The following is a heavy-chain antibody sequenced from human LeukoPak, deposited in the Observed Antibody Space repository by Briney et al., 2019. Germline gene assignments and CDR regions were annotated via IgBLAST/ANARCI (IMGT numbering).Heavy chain of an antibody. J-gene: IGHJ4*02. Sequence: GGSLRLSCAASGFTFSSYSMNWVRQAPGKGLEWVAVISYDGSNKYYADSVKGRFTISRDNSKNTLYLQMNSLRAEDTAVYYCARDTGIAVAGTNELNYWGQGTLVTVSS. CDR2: ISYDGSNK. CDR3: ARDTGIAVAGTNELNY. V-gene: IGHV3-30*03. CDR1: GFTFSSYS. D-gene: IGHD6-19*01.